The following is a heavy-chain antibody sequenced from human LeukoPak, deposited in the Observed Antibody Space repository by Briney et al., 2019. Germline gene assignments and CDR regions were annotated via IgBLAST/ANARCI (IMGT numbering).Heavy chain of an antibody. V-gene: IGHV3-30*18. Sequence: PGGSLRLSCAASGFTFSNYGMHWVRQAPGKGLEWVGVISNNGSNTYYGDSVKGRFTISRDNSNNTLSLQMNGLTTEDTGVYFCVKGRRGSSYVHYFDRWGQGTLVTVSS. J-gene: IGHJ4*02. CDR1: GFTFSNYG. CDR3: VKGRRGSSYVHYFDR. D-gene: IGHD5-18*01. CDR2: ISNNGSNT.